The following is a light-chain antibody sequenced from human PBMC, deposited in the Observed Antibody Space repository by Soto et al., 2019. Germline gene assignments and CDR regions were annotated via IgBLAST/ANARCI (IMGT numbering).Light chain of an antibody. CDR1: RSISRY. J-gene: IGKJ1*01. CDR3: KQSYSSQWT. V-gene: IGKV1-39*01. Sequence: DIQMTQSPSSLSASVGDRVNMTCRASRSISRYLSWYQQKPGKAPNLLIYAASSLQSGVPSRFSGAGSGTDFTLTIGNLHPEDFAIYYCKQSYSSQWTFGQGTKVGI. CDR2: AAS.